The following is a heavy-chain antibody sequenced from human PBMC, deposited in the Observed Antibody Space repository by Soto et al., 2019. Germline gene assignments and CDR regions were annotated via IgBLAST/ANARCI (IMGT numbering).Heavy chain of an antibody. D-gene: IGHD2-2*01. J-gene: IGHJ4*02. CDR1: GYIFTSYG. Sequence: QVQLVQSGAEVKKPGASVKVSCKASGYIFTSYGINWVLQAPGQGLEWMGWISAYNGNTHYAQKLQGRVTMTTDTCTNTSYMELRSLRADDTAVYYFASDDCVSTSFYVSNWGQEGLLTVSS. V-gene: IGHV1-18*01. CDR2: ISAYNGNT. CDR3: ASDDCVSTSFYVSN.